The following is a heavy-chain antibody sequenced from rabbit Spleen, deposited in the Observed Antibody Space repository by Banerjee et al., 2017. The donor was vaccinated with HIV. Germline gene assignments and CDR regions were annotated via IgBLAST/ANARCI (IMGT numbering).Heavy chain of an antibody. D-gene: IGHD1-1*01. CDR1: GFSFSDRDV. V-gene: IGHV1S45*01. J-gene: IGHJ4*01. CDR3: ARDLIGVIGWNINL. Sequence: QGQLEESGRGLVKPEGSLTLTCKASGFSFSDRDVMCWVRQAPGKGLEWIGCINTATGKEVYASWAKGRLTTSKTSSTTVTLQMTSLTAADTATYFCARDLIGVIGWNINLGGPGTLVTV. CDR2: INTATGKE.